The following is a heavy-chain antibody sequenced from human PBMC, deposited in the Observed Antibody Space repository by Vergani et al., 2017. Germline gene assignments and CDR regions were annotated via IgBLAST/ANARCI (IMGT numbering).Heavy chain of an antibody. J-gene: IGHJ4*02. Sequence: QVQLVESGGGLVKPGGSLRLSCAASGFSFSDHYMTWIRQAPGKGLERVSYISNSGNTIEYADSVKGRFTISRDNAKNSLYLQMNSLRAEDTAVYYCASNPYYYGSGSYYNDYWGQGTLVTVSS. CDR1: GFSFSDHY. D-gene: IGHD3-10*01. CDR3: ASNPYYYGSGSYYNDY. CDR2: ISNSGNTI. V-gene: IGHV3-11*01.